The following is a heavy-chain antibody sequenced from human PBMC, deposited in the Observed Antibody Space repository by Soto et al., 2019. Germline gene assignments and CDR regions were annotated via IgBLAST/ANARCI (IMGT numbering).Heavy chain of an antibody. CDR3: ARGKAPGALGGGDYYYYMDV. J-gene: IGHJ6*03. D-gene: IGHD2-21*01. V-gene: IGHV4-34*01. Sequence: SETLSLTCAVYGGSFSGYYWSWIRQPPGKGLEWIGEINHSGSTNYNPSLKSRVTISVDTSKNQFSLKLSSVTAADTAVYYCARGKAPGALGGGDYYYYMDVWGKGTTVTVSS. CDR1: GGSFSGYY. CDR2: INHSGST.